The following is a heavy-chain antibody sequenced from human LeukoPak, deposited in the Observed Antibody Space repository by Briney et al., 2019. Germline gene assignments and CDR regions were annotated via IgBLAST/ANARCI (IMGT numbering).Heavy chain of an antibody. J-gene: IGHJ6*02. CDR1: GFIVSNNY. CDR2: IYSGGST. V-gene: IGHV3-66*01. D-gene: IGHD3/OR15-3a*01. Sequence: GRSLRLSCAPSGFIVSNNYISWVRQTPGKGRGWDAVIYSGGSTFYTDSVKGRFTISRDNSKNTLYLQMNSRRADDTAVYYCAKDLISDGYYGMDVWGQGTTVTVSS. CDR3: AKDLISDGYYGMDV.